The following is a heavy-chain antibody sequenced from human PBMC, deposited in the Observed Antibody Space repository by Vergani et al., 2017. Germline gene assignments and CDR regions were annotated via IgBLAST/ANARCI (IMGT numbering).Heavy chain of an antibody. V-gene: IGHV1-46*03. J-gene: IGHJ4*02. CDR1: GYTFTSYY. CDR2: INPSGGST. CDR3: ARASRPYCSGGSCYYFDY. D-gene: IGHD2-15*01. Sequence: QVQLVQSGAEVKKPGASVKVSCKASGYTFTSYYMHWVRQAPGQGLGWMGIINPSGGSTSYAQKFQGRVTMTRDTSTSTVYMELSSLRSEDTAVYYCARASRPYCSGGSCYYFDYWGQGTLVTVSS.